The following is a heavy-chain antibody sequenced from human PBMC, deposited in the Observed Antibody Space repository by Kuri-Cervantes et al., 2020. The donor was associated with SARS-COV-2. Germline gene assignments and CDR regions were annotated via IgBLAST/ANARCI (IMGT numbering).Heavy chain of an antibody. CDR2: IDPSDSYT. D-gene: IGHD1-26*01. V-gene: IGHV5-10-1*01. CDR1: GYSFTSYW. Sequence: GGSLRLSCKGSGYSFTSYWISWVRQMPGKGLEWMGRIDPSDSYTNYSPSFQGHVTISADKSISTAYLQWSSLKASDTAMYYCARSPTYIVGATPYYFDYWGQGTLVTVSS. J-gene: IGHJ4*02. CDR3: ARSPTYIVGATPYYFDY.